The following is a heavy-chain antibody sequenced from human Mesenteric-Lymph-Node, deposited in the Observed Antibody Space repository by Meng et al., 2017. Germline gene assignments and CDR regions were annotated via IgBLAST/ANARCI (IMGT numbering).Heavy chain of an antibody. CDR3: ACTVTYYYYYGMDV. D-gene: IGHD4-17*01. CDR1: GYTFTGYY. J-gene: IGHJ6*02. V-gene: IGHV1-8*02. Sequence: ASAKVSCKASGYTFTGYYMHWVRQAPGQGLEWMGRINPNSGNTGYAQKCQGRVTMTRNTSISTAYMELSILRSEDTAVYYCACTVTYYYYYGMDVWGQGTTVTVSS. CDR2: INPNSGNT.